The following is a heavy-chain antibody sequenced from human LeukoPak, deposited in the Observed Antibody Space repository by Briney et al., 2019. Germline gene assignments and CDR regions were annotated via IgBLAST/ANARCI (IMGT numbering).Heavy chain of an antibody. D-gene: IGHD3-3*01. CDR2: FYSRGTT. J-gene: IGHJ6*03. CDR1: GGSITNYY. V-gene: IGHV4-4*07. Sequence: SETLSLTCSVSGGSITNYYWSWIRQPAGKGLEWIGRFYSRGTTYYNPPLRSRVSLSGDESKNQLSLKLSSVTAADTAVYYCARAGDYDFWSGYYPGRDYMDVWGKGTTVTVSS. CDR3: ARAGDYDFWSGYYPGRDYMDV.